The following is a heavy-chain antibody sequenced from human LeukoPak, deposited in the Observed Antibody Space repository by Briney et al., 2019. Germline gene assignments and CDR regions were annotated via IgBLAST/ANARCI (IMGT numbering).Heavy chain of an antibody. V-gene: IGHV1-46*01. Sequence: ASVKVSCKASGYTFTSYYMHWVRQAPGQGLEWMGIINPSGGSTSYAQKFQGRVTMTRDTSTSTVYMELSSLRSEDTAVYYCARAVYSSSWYGDWFDPWGQGTLVTVSS. J-gene: IGHJ5*02. D-gene: IGHD6-13*01. CDR2: INPSGGST. CDR3: ARAVYSSSWYGDWFDP. CDR1: GYTFTSYY.